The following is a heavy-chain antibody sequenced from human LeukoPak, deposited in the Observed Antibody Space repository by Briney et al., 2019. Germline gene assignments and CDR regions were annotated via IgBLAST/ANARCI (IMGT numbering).Heavy chain of an antibody. CDR2: IRYDGNNK. J-gene: IGHJ4*02. CDR3: AKLISPYDY. V-gene: IGHV3-30*02. CDR1: GFTFSSYA. Sequence: GGSLRLSCAVSGFTFSSYAMHWVRQAPGKGLEWVAFIRYDGNNKYYADSVKGRFTISRDNSKNTVYLQMNSLRAEDTAVYYCAKLISPYDYWGQGTLVLVSS.